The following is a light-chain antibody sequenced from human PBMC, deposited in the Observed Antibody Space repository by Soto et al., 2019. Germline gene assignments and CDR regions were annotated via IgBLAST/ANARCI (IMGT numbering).Light chain of an antibody. V-gene: IGKV1-5*01. J-gene: IGKJ2*01. CDR3: QQYKSLYT. CDR1: QSISSW. Sequence: DIQMTQSPSTLSASVGDRDTITCRASQSISSWLAWFQQKPGKPPKLLIYAASSLESGVPSRFSGSGSGTEFTLTIISLQPDDFATYYCQQYKSLYTFGQGTKLEIK. CDR2: AAS.